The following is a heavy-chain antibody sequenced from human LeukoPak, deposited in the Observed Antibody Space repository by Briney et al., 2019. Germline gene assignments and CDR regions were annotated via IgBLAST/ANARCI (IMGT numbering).Heavy chain of an antibody. Sequence: PGGSLRLSCAASGFTFSNAWMSWVRQAPGKGLEWVSNISGSGDSRYYADSVKGRVTISRDNSKNTLYLQMNSLRAEDTAVYYCAKESDAFDIWGQGTMVTVSS. CDR2: ISGSGDSR. CDR1: GFTFSNAW. CDR3: AKESDAFDI. J-gene: IGHJ3*02. V-gene: IGHV3-23*01.